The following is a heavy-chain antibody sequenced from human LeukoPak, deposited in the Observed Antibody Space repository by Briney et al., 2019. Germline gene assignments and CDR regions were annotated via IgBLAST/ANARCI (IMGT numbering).Heavy chain of an antibody. J-gene: IGHJ4*02. CDR2: IIPIFGTA. D-gene: IGHD3-22*01. Sequence: ASVKVSCKASGGTFSSYAISWVRQAPGQGLEWMGGIIPIFGTANYAQKFQGRVTITTDESTSTAYMELSSLRSEDTAVYYCATHYYDSSGYGYWGQGSLFNVSS. CDR3: ATHYYDSSGYGY. CDR1: GGTFSSYA. V-gene: IGHV1-69*05.